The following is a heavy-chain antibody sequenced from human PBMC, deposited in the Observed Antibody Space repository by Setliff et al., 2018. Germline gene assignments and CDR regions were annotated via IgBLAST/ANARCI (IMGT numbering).Heavy chain of an antibody. CDR2: IYPDDSNI. Sequence: PGESLKISCKGSGYSFGRHWIGWVRQKPGKGLEWMGIIYPDDSNIRYSPSFQGQVSISADKSINTAYLQWSSLKASDTAIYYCVRAGSGIGGDLDYWGQGTLVTVSS. J-gene: IGHJ4*02. CDR3: VRAGSGIGGDLDY. CDR1: GYSFGRHW. V-gene: IGHV5-51*01. D-gene: IGHD3-10*01.